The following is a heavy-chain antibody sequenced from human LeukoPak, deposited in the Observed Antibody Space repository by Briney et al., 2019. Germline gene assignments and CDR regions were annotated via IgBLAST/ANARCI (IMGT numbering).Heavy chain of an antibody. Sequence: PSDTLSLTCTISGDSISSSSYYWGWIRQPPGKGLEWIGDIYYRGSTYYSPSLKSRVSISIDTSNNQFSLTLNSVTAADTALYFCARRRYYDSTGYLDWGQGTLVTVSS. CDR1: GDSISSSSYY. D-gene: IGHD3-22*01. J-gene: IGHJ1*01. CDR2: IYYRGST. V-gene: IGHV4-39*01. CDR3: ARRRYYDSTGYLD.